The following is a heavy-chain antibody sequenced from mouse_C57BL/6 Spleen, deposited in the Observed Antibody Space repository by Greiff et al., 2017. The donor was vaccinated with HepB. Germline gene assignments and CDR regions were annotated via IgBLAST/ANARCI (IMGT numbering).Heavy chain of an antibody. CDR3: ASDVTTVRLRYFDV. D-gene: IGHD1-1*01. J-gene: IGHJ1*03. CDR2: INPSNGGT. CDR1: GYTFTSYW. V-gene: IGHV1-53*01. Sequence: QVQLQQPGTELVKPGASVKLSCKASGYTFTSYWMHWVKQRPGQGLEWIGNINPSNGGTNYNEKFKSKATLTVDKSSSTAYMQLSSLTSEDSAVYDCASDVTTVRLRYFDVWGTGTTVTVSS.